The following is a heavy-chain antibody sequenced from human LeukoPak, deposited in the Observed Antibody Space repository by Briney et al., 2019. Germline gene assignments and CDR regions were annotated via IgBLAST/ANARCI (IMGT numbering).Heavy chain of an antibody. Sequence: PGGSLRLSCAASGFTFSSYAMHWVRQAPGKGLEWVAVISYDGSNKYYADSVKGRFTISRDNSKNTPYLQMNSLRAEDTAVYYCATSTVYYYYYYMDVWGKGTTVTVSS. CDR3: ATSTVYYYYYYMDV. CDR1: GFTFSSYA. V-gene: IGHV3-30*04. CDR2: ISYDGSNK. J-gene: IGHJ6*03. D-gene: IGHD4-11*01.